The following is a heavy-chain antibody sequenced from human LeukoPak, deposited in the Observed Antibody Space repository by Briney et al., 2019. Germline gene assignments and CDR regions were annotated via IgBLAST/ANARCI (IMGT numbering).Heavy chain of an antibody. J-gene: IGHJ3*02. V-gene: IGHV3-66*01. CDR3: ARVIAAAGTLDAFDI. CDR2: IYSGGST. Sequence: GGSLRLSCAASGFTVSSNYMSWVRQAPGKGLEWVSVIYSGGSTYYADSVKGRFTISRDNSKNTLYLQMNGLRAEDTAVYYCARVIAAAGTLDAFDIWGQGTMVTVSS. D-gene: IGHD6-13*01. CDR1: GFTVSSNY.